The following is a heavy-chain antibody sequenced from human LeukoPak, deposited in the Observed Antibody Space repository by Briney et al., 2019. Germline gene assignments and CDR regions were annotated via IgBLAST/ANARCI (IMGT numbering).Heavy chain of an antibody. Sequence: GGSLRLSCAASGFTFSSYWMSWVRQAPGKGLEWVANIKQDGSEKYYVDSVKGRFTISRDNAKNSLYLQMNSLRAEDTAVYYCVRRVGKWLRPYYFDYWGQGTLVTVSS. CDR1: GFTFSSYW. V-gene: IGHV3-7*03. CDR3: VRRVGKWLRPYYFDY. J-gene: IGHJ4*02. CDR2: IKQDGSEK. D-gene: IGHD5-12*01.